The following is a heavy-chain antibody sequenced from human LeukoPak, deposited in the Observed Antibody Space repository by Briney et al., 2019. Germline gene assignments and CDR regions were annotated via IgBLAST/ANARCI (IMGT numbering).Heavy chain of an antibody. CDR2: ISSSSRSYI. J-gene: IGHJ6*03. V-gene: IGHV3-21*04. D-gene: IGHD2-21*01. Sequence: GGSLRLSCAASGFTFSSYSMNWVRQAPGKGLEWVSSISSSSRSYIYYADSVKGRFTISRDNAKNSLYLQMNSLRAEDTAVYYCARGCGERYYYYYYMDVWGKGTTVTVSS. CDR3: ARGCGERYYYYYYMDV. CDR1: GFTFSSYS.